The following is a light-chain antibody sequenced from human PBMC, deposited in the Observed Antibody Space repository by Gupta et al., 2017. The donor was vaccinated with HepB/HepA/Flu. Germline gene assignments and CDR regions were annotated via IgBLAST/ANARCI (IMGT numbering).Light chain of an antibody. J-gene: IGKJ1*01. V-gene: IGKV3-20*01. CDR3: QQEYKSPYT. CDR1: QSISVNF. Sequence: LLTQPPGTLSLFPGERATLSCRASQSISVNFLVWYQQKRGQAPRLLFYATSRATDIPDRFSGSGPLTEFTLTIDRLEPEDVGVYYCQQEYKSPYTFGQGTKVEIK. CDR2: ATS.